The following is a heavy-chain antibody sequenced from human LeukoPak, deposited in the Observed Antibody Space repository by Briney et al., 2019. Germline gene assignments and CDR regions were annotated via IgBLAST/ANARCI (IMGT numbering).Heavy chain of an antibody. CDR2: ISSSGDST. D-gene: IGHD3/OR15-3a*01. Sequence: PGGSLRLSCAVSGSTFSNYEINWVRQAPGKGLEWISYISSSGDSTYYADSVKGRFTISRDNAKNSLYLQMNSLRAVDTAVYYCASRPYGFLGPFDYWGQGTLVTVSS. J-gene: IGHJ4*02. V-gene: IGHV3-48*03. CDR1: GSTFSNYE. CDR3: ASRPYGFLGPFDY.